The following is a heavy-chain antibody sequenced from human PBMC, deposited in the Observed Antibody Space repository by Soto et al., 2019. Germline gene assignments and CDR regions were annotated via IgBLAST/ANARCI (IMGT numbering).Heavy chain of an antibody. J-gene: IGHJ4*02. CDR3: ARDRYGTARPRFSVCYDY. CDR2: INAGNGNT. CDR1: GYTFTSYA. V-gene: IGHV1-3*01. D-gene: IGHD6-6*01. Sequence: ASVKVSCKASGYTFTSYAMHWVRQAPGQRLEWMGWINAGNGNTKYSQKLQGRVTITRDTSASTAYMELSSLRSEDTAVYYCARDRYGTARPRFSVCYDYWGQGTLVTVSS.